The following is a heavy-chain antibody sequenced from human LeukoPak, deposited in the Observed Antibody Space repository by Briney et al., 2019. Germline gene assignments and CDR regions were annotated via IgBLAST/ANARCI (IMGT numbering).Heavy chain of an antibody. Sequence: GGSLRLSCAASGFTFDDYAMHWVRQAPGKGLEWVSGISWNSGSIGYADSVKGRFTISRDNAKNSLYLQMNSLRAEDTAVYYCARSKGDYWGQGTLVTVSS. V-gene: IGHV3-9*01. CDR1: GFTFDDYA. CDR3: ARSKGDY. J-gene: IGHJ4*02. CDR2: ISWNSGSI.